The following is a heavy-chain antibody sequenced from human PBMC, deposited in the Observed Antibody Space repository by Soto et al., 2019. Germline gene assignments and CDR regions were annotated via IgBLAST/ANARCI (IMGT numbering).Heavy chain of an antibody. J-gene: IGHJ6*02. Sequence: QVQLVESGGGVVQPGRSLRLSCAASGFTFSSYGMHWVRQAPGKGLEWVAVISYDGSNKYYADSVKGRFTISRDNSKNTLYLQMNSLRAEDTAVYYCAKELLGWLLAIYYGMDVWGQGTTVTVSS. D-gene: IGHD3-9*01. V-gene: IGHV3-30*18. CDR3: AKELLGWLLAIYYGMDV. CDR2: ISYDGSNK. CDR1: GFTFSSYG.